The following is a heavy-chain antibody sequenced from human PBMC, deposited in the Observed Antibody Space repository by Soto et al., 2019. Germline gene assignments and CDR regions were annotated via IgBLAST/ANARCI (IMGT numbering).Heavy chain of an antibody. CDR2: IIVGSGES. CDR1: GFTFSNSA. V-gene: IGHV1-58*01. D-gene: IGHD1-1*01. J-gene: IGHJ4*02. CDR3: ARLEGLATISYYFDF. Sequence: SVKVSCKASGFTFSNSAVQWVRQARGQRLEWMGWIIVGSGESKYAQKFQERVTISRDMSTTTAYMELSSLRSEDSAVYFCARLEGLATISYYFDFWGQGALVTVSS.